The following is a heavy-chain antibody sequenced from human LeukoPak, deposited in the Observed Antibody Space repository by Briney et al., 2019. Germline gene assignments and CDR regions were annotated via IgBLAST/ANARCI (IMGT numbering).Heavy chain of an antibody. D-gene: IGHD3-22*01. V-gene: IGHV1-18*01. J-gene: IGHJ4*02. CDR1: GYTLTELS. CDR2: ISAYNGNT. Sequence: PGASVKVSCKVSGYTLTELSMHWVRQAPGQGLEWMGWISAYNGNTNYAQKLQGRVTMTTDTSTSTAYMELRSLRSDDTAVYYCARDRGRDYYDSSGYYYVHGAQDYWGQGTLVTVSS. CDR3: ARDRGRDYYDSSGYYYVHGAQDY.